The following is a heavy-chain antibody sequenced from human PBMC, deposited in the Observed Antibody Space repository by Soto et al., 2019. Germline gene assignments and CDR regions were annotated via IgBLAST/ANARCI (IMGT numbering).Heavy chain of an antibody. V-gene: IGHV4-59*01. Sequence: PSETLSLTCTVSGGSISSYYWSWIRQPPGKGLEWIGYIYYSGSTNYNPSLKSRVTISVDTSKNQFSLKLSSVTAADTAVYYCARDYHIEHRQKEYRLWGMDVWGQGTTVTVSS. CDR1: GGSISSYY. CDR2: IYYSGST. J-gene: IGHJ6*02. CDR3: ARDYHIEHRQKEYRLWGMDV. D-gene: IGHD3-10*01.